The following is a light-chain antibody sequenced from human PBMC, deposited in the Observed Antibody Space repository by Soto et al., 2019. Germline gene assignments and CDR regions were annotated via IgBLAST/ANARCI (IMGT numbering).Light chain of an antibody. J-gene: IGKJ3*01. V-gene: IGKV3-11*01. CDR1: QSVSSY. CDR2: DAS. CDR3: QQRSNWPLT. Sequence: EIVLTQSPATLSLSPGERATLSCRASQSVSSYLVWYQQKPGRAPRLLIYDASNRATGIPARFSGSGSGTDFTLTISSLEPEDFAVYYCQQRSNWPLTFGPGTKVDIK.